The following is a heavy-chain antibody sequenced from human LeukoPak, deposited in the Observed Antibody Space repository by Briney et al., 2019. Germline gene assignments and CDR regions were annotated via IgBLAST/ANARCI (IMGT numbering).Heavy chain of an antibody. CDR1: GGSISGYY. Sequence: PSETLSLTCTVSGGSISGYYWSWIRQPPGKGLEWIGYIYYSGSTNYNPSLKSRVTISVDTSKNQFSLKLSSVTAADTAVYYCTGGSRFDPWGQGTLVTVSS. CDR3: TGGSRFDP. CDR2: IYYSGST. D-gene: IGHD2-8*02. V-gene: IGHV4-59*01. J-gene: IGHJ5*02.